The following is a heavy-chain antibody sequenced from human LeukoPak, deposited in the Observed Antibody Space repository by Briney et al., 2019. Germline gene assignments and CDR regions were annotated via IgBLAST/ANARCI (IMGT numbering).Heavy chain of an antibody. CDR1: GGSISSYY. D-gene: IGHD6-6*01. V-gene: IGHV4-59*01. CDR3: ARATIKSTTAARPAFLFDY. CDR2: IYYSGST. J-gene: IGHJ4*02. Sequence: TSETLSLTCTVSGGSISSYYWSWIRQPPGKGLEWIGYIYYSGSTNYNPSLKSRVTISVDTSKNQFSLNLNSVTAADTAVYYCARATIKSTTAARPAFLFDYWGQGTLVTVSS.